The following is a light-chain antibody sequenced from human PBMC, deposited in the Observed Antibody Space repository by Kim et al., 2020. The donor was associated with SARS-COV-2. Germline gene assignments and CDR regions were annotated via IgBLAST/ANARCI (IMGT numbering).Light chain of an antibody. CDR1: NIRIKG. CDR3: QVWDSSTGHYV. Sequence: SYELTQPPSVSVAPGKTARITCGGNNIRIKGVHWYQQRPGQAPVVVIYYDSDRPSGIPERFSGSKSGNTATLTITRVEAGDEADYYCQVWDSSTGHYVFGPGTKVTVL. CDR2: YDS. J-gene: IGLJ1*01. V-gene: IGLV3-21*04.